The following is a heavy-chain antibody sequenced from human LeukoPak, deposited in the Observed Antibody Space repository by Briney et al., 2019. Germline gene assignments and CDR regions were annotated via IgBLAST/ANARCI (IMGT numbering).Heavy chain of an antibody. CDR3: ARGGYGDRIDY. V-gene: IGHV1-46*01. Sequence: ASVKVSCKTSGYTFSRYYIHWVRQAPGQGLEWMGIINPSGGSTSYAQKFQGRVTMTRDTSTSTVYMELSRLRSEDTAVYYCARGGYGDRIDYWGQGTLVSVSS. D-gene: IGHD4-17*01. CDR2: INPSGGST. J-gene: IGHJ4*02. CDR1: GYTFSRYY.